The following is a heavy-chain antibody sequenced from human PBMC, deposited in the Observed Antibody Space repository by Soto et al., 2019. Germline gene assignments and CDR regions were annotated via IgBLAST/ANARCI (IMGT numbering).Heavy chain of an antibody. V-gene: IGHV3-21*01. CDR2: ISSSSSYI. CDR3: ARDNGIDTYYYYGMDV. J-gene: IGHJ6*02. Sequence: GGSLRLSCAASGFTFSSYSMNWVRQAPGKGLEWVSSISSSSSYIYYADSVKGRFTISRDNAKNSLYLQMNSLRAEDTAVYYCARDNGIDTYYYYGMDVWGQGTTVTVSS. D-gene: IGHD2-8*01. CDR1: GFTFSSYS.